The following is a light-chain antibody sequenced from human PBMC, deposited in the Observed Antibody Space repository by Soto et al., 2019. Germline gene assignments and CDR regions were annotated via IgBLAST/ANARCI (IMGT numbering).Light chain of an antibody. CDR3: QQYNNWPRT. J-gene: IGKJ1*01. CDR2: GAS. V-gene: IGKV3-20*01. CDR1: QSVSNNY. Sequence: IVLTQSPVTLSLSPGERSTLSFRASQSVSNNYLAWYQQKPGQAPRLLIYGASNRATGIPDRFSGSGSGTDFTLTISRLEPEDFAVYYCQQYNNWPRTFGQGTKVDIK.